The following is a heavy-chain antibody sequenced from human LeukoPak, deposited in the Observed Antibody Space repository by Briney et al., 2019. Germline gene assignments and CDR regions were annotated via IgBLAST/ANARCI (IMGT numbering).Heavy chain of an antibody. CDR1: GGSISSYY. D-gene: IGHD2-2*02. Sequence: SETLSLTCTVSGGSISSYYLSWIRQPPGKGLEWIGYIYYIGSTTYNPSLKSRVTMSVDTSKNQFSLKLSSVTAADTAVYYCARYYCSSTTCYNFDFWGQGTLVTVSS. CDR3: ARYYCSSTTCYNFDF. V-gene: IGHV4-59*01. CDR2: IYYIGST. J-gene: IGHJ4*02.